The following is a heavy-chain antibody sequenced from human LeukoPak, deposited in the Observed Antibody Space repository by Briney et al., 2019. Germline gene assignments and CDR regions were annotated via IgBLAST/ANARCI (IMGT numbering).Heavy chain of an antibody. CDR2: IYYSGST. CDR3: ARYGITIVRGGKYYFDY. J-gene: IGHJ4*02. D-gene: IGHD3-10*01. V-gene: IGHV4-59*08. CDR1: GGSISSYY. Sequence: PSETLSLTCTVSGGSISSYYWSWIRQSPGKGLEWIGDIYYSGSTNYNPSLNSRVTISVDTSKNQFSLKLSSVTAADTAVYYCARYGITIVRGGKYYFDYWCQGNLVTVSA.